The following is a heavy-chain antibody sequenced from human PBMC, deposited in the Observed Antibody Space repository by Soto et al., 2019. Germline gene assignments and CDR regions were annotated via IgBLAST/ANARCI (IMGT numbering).Heavy chain of an antibody. CDR2: ISSSSSYT. D-gene: IGHD2-15*01. V-gene: IGHV3-11*05. Sequence: GGSLRLSCAASGFTFSDYYMSWIRQAPGKGLEWVSYISSSSSYTNYADSVKGRFTISRDNAKNSLYLQMNSLRAENTAVYYCARVRWDAFDIWGQGTMVTVSS. CDR3: ARVRWDAFDI. J-gene: IGHJ3*02. CDR1: GFTFSDYY.